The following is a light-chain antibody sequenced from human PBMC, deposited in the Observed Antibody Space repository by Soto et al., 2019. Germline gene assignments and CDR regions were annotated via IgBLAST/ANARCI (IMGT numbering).Light chain of an antibody. V-gene: IGKV3-15*01. J-gene: IGKJ4*01. Sequence: IVFSQSPGTLSLSPGERAALSCRASGXISKNVSWCQQKPGQAPRLXXYGQXTRATGIPARFTASGSGKDFTLTISSLQSEDVAVYFCQQYNEWPTRTFGGGTKVDIK. CDR2: GQX. CDR1: GXISKN. CDR3: QQYNEWPTRT.